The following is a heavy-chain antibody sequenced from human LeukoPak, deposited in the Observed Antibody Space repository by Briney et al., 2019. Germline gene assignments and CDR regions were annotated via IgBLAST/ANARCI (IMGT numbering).Heavy chain of an antibody. D-gene: IGHD5-18*01. Sequence: ASVKVSCKASGYTFTSYYMHWVRQAPGQGLEWMGIINPSGGSTSYAQKFQGRVTMTRDTSTSTVYMELGSLRSEDTAVYYCARDSSPAMVNWNFDYWGQGTLVTVSS. CDR3: ARDSSPAMVNWNFDY. V-gene: IGHV1-46*01. J-gene: IGHJ4*02. CDR2: INPSGGST. CDR1: GYTFTSYY.